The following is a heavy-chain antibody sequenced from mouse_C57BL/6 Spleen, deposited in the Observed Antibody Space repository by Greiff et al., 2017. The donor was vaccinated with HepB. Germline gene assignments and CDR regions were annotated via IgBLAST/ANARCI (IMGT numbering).Heavy chain of an antibody. V-gene: IGHV1-80*01. CDR1: GYAFSSYW. CDR2: IYPGDGDT. Sequence: QVQLQQSGAELVKPGASVKISCKASGYAFSSYWMNWVKQRPGKGLEWIGQIYPGDGDTNYNGKFKGKATLTADKSSSTAYMQLSSLTSEDSAVYFCARIRIYYYDSSEYYFDYWGQGTTLTVSS. D-gene: IGHD1-1*01. CDR3: ARIRIYYYDSSEYYFDY. J-gene: IGHJ2*01.